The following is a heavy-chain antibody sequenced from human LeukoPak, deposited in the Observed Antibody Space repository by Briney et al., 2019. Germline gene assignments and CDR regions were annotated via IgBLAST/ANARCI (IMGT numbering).Heavy chain of an antibody. J-gene: IGHJ1*01. Sequence: GRSLRLSCAASGFTFSNYGMHWVRQAPGKGLEWVGRIKSKIDGGTTDYAAPVKGRFTISRDDSKDTLYLQMDSLKTEDTAVYYCSSLRGSSSQYFQHWGQGTLVTVSS. CDR1: GFTFSNYG. V-gene: IGHV3-15*01. CDR2: IKSKIDGGTT. CDR3: SSLRGSSSQYFQH. D-gene: IGHD6-13*01.